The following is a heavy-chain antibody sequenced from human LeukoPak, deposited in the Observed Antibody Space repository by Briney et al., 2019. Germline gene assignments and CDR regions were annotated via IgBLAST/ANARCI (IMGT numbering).Heavy chain of an antibody. Sequence: GGTLRLSCAASGFTFRNHGMNWVRQAPGKGLEWVSGISPSGDIKYYADSVKGRFTISRDNSKNTLYLEVISLTADDTAVYYCAKDDAWLRFGEWSQGTLVTVSS. D-gene: IGHD3-10*01. CDR3: AKDDAWLRFGE. CDR2: ISPSGDIK. V-gene: IGHV3-23*01. CDR1: GFTFRNHG. J-gene: IGHJ4*02.